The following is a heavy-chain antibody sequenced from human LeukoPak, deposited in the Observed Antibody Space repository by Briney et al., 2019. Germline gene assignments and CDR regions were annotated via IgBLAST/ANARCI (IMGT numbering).Heavy chain of an antibody. D-gene: IGHD5-18*01. CDR1: GFTVSSNY. CDR3: ARDAVDTANAV. J-gene: IGHJ6*02. Sequence: GGSLRLSCAASGFTVSSNYMSWIRQAPGKGLEWVSVIYSGGSTYYADSVKGRFTISRDNAKNTLYLQMNSLRAEDTAVYYCARDAVDTANAVWGQGTTVTVSS. V-gene: IGHV3-53*01. CDR2: IYSGGST.